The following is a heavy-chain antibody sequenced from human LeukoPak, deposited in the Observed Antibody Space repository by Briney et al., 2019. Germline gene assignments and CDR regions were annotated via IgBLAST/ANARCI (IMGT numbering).Heavy chain of an antibody. J-gene: IGHJ4*02. CDR1: GFTFSSYG. V-gene: IGHV3-23*01. Sequence: GGSLRLSCVASGFTFSSYGMSWVRQAPGKGLEWVSGIGGSGGGTDYADSVKGRFTISRDNSKNTLYLQMNSLRAEDTAVYYCAKVTGGDMITYGGLDYWGQGTLVTVSS. D-gene: IGHD3-16*01. CDR3: AKVTGGDMITYGGLDY. CDR2: IGGSGGGT.